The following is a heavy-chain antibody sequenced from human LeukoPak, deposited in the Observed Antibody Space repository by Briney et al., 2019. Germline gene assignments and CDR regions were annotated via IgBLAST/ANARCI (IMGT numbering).Heavy chain of an antibody. V-gene: IGHV4-59*01. CDR2: ISYSGST. CDR1: GGSISSYY. D-gene: IGHD6-13*01. J-gene: IGHJ5*02. Sequence: SETLSLTCTVSGGSISSYYWSWIRQPPGKGLEWIGYISYSGSTNYNPSLNSRVTISVDTSKNQFSLKLTSVTAADTAVYYCGRVFYSSNWNSFDPWGQGTLVTVSS. CDR3: GRVFYSSNWNSFDP.